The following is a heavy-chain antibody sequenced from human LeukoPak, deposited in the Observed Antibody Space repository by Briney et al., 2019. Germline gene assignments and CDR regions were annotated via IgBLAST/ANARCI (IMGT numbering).Heavy chain of an antibody. D-gene: IGHD1-26*01. CDR3: ARDSGSYYGPSQY. V-gene: IGHV3-21*01. Sequence: PGGSLRLSCAASGFTFSSYSMNWVRQAPGKGLEWVSSISSSSSYIYYADSVKGRFTISRDNAKNSLYLHMNSLRAEDTAVYYCARDSGSYYGPSQYWGQGTLVTVSS. J-gene: IGHJ4*02. CDR2: ISSSSSYI. CDR1: GFTFSSYS.